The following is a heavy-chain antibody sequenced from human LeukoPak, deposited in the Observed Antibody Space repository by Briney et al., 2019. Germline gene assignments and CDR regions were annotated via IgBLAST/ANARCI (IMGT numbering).Heavy chain of an antibody. D-gene: IGHD5-12*01. CDR1: GGSIGSSY. J-gene: IGHJ5*02. CDR2: IYYSGST. CDR3: ARDPYTSGYYASFDP. Sequence: PSETLSLTCTVSGGSIGSSYWHWIRQPPGKGLEWIGYIYYSGSTAYNPSLKSRITMSVDTSTNRLSLKMWSVTAADTAVYYCARDPYTSGYYASFDPWGQGILVTVSS. V-gene: IGHV4-59*01.